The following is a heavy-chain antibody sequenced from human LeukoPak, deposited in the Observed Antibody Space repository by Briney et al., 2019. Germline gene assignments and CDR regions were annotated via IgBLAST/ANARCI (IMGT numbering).Heavy chain of an antibody. V-gene: IGHV4-38-2*02. CDR2: IYHSGST. Sequence: SETLSLTCTVSGYSISSGYYWGWIRQPPGKGLEWIGSIYHSGSTYYNPSLKSRVTISVDTSKNQFSLKLSSVTAADTAVYYCARGMAYCSSTSCYYSAFDIWGQGTMVTVSS. CDR3: ARGMAYCSSTSCYYSAFDI. CDR1: GYSISSGYY. J-gene: IGHJ3*02. D-gene: IGHD2-2*01.